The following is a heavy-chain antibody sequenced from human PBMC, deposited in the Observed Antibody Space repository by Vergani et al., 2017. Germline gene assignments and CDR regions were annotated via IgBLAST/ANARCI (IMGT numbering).Heavy chain of an antibody. Sequence: QVQLVQSGAEVKKPGASVKVSCKASGYTFTGYFMHWVRQAPGQGLEWMGWINPNTGGTNYAQKFQDRVTMTRDTSISTAYMELSSLRSEDTAVYYCARVFSSWHRWALDYWGQGTLVTVSS. J-gene: IGHJ4*02. CDR1: GYTFTGYF. D-gene: IGHD6-13*01. CDR2: INPNTGGT. V-gene: IGHV1-2*02. CDR3: ARVFSSWHRWALDY.